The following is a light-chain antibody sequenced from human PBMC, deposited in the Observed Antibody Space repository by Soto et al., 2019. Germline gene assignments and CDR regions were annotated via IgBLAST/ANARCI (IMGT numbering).Light chain of an antibody. CDR1: QSVSSY. J-gene: IGKJ3*01. CDR3: QQRSNWPPRFT. CDR2: DAS. Sequence: EIVLTQSPATLSLSPGERATLSCRASQSVSSYLAWYQQKPGQAPRLLLYDASTRTTGIPARFIGSGSGTEFTLTISSLEPEDFAVYYCQQRSNWPPRFTFGPGTKVDIK. V-gene: IGKV3-11*01.